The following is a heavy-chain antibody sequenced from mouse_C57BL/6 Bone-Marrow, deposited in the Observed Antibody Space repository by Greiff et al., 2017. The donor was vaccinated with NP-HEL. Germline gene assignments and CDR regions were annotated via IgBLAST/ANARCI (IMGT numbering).Heavy chain of an antibody. Sequence: EVHLVESGGDLVKPGGSLKLSCAASGFTFSSYGMSWVRQTPDKRLEWVATISSGGSYTYYPDSVKGRFTISRDNAENTLYLQMSSLKSEDTAMYYCASPYDYDVAWFAYWGQGTLVTVSA. CDR2: ISSGGSYT. J-gene: IGHJ3*01. D-gene: IGHD2-4*01. V-gene: IGHV5-6*01. CDR1: GFTFSSYG. CDR3: ASPYDYDVAWFAY.